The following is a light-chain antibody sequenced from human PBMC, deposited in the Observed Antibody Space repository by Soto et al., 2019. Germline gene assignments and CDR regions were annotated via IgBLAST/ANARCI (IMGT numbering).Light chain of an antibody. V-gene: IGLV2-14*01. CDR1: SSDVGGYNY. J-gene: IGLJ1*01. Sequence: QSALAQPASVSGSPGQSITISCTGTSSDVGGYNYVSWYQQHPGKAPQVMIYDVSNRPSGVSYRFSASKSGNTASLTISWLQAVDETDYFCSSFTSSGTYVFGTGTKVTVL. CDR3: SSFTSSGTYV. CDR2: DVS.